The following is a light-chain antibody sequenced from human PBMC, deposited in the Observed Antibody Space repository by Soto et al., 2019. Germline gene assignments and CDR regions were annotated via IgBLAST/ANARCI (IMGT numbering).Light chain of an antibody. CDR2: GAS. Sequence: EIVLTQSPGTLSLSPGERATLSCRASQTISGTLAWYQQKPGQAPRLLIHGASTRAPGFPARFSGSGSGTDFTLTISSLQSEDFAVYYCQQYDNWPWTLGQGTKVDI. V-gene: IGKV3-15*01. CDR3: QQYDNWPWT. CDR1: QTISGT. J-gene: IGKJ1*01.